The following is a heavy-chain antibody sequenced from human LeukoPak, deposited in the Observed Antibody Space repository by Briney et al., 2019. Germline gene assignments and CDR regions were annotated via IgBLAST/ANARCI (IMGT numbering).Heavy chain of an antibody. J-gene: IGHJ6*04. CDR1: GFTFSSYG. Sequence: GGSLRLSCAASGFTFSSYGMHWVRQAPGKGLEWVAVISYDGSNKYYADSVKGRFTISRDNSKNTLYLQTNSLRAEDTAVYYCARDDDELDVWGKGTTVTVSS. V-gene: IGHV3-30*03. CDR3: ARDDDELDV. CDR2: ISYDGSNK.